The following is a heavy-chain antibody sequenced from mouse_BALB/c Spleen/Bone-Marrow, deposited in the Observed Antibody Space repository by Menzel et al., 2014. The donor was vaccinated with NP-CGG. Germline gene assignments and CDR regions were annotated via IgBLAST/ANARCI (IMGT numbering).Heavy chain of an antibody. Sequence: QVQLQQSGPELVRPGVSVKISCKGSGYTFTDYAMHWVKQSHAKSLEWIGVISTCSGNTNYNQKFKGKATMTVDKSSSTAYMELARLTSEDSAIYYCARSDYGSRGGYFDYWGQGTTLTVSS. D-gene: IGHD1-1*01. J-gene: IGHJ2*01. CDR2: ISTCSGNT. V-gene: IGHV1-67*01. CDR3: ARSDYGSRGGYFDY. CDR1: GYTFTDYA.